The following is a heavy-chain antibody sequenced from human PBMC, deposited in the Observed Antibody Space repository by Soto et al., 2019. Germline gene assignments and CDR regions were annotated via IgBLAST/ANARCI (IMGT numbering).Heavy chain of an antibody. CDR1: GGTFSSYT. V-gene: IGHV1-69*04. CDR3: ARDLGSSPKNWFDP. CDR2: IIPILGIA. J-gene: IGHJ5*02. D-gene: IGHD6-6*01. Sequence: SVKVSCKASGGTFSSYTISWVRQAPGQGLEWMGRIIPILGIANYAQKFQGRVTITADKSTSTAYMELSSLRSEDTAVYYCARDLGSSPKNWFDPWGQGTLVTVSS.